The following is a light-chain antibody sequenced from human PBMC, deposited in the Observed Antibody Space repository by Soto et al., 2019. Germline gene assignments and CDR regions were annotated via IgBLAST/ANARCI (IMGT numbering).Light chain of an antibody. CDR2: EVT. J-gene: IGLJ1*01. CDR1: SSDVGYYDY. V-gene: IGLV2-8*01. CDR3: SSYAGAITFYV. Sequence: SALTQPPSASGFPGQSVTISCTGTSSDVGYYDYVSWYQQHPGKAPKLVIYEVTKRPSGVPDRVSASKSGNTASLTVSGLRAEDEADYYCSSYAGAITFYVFGTGTKVTVL.